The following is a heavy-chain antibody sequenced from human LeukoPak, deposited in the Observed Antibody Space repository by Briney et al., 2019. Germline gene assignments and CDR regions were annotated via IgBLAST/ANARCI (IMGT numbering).Heavy chain of an antibody. Sequence: GESLKISCKGSGYSFTSYWIGWVRQMPGKGLEWMGIIYPGDSDTRYSPSFQGQVTISADKSISTAYLQWSSLKASDTAMYYCARRGRAYYYDSSGYTFDYWGQGTLVTVSS. V-gene: IGHV5-51*01. D-gene: IGHD3-22*01. J-gene: IGHJ4*02. CDR2: IYPGDSDT. CDR1: GYSFTSYW. CDR3: ARRGRAYYYDSSGYTFDY.